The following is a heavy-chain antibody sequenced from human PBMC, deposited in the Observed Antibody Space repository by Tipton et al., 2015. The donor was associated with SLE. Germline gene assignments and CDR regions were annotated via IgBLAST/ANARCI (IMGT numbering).Heavy chain of an antibody. CDR2: INYSGST. Sequence: TLSLTCTIYGGSFSGYHWSWIRQAPGKGLQWIGEINYSGSTNYNPSLKSRVTISVDTSKNRFSLKLSSVTAADTAVYYCARRGVGAIYWYFDLWGQGTLVTVSS. V-gene: IGHV4-34*01. D-gene: IGHD1-26*01. J-gene: IGHJ2*01. CDR3: ARRGVGAIYWYFDL. CDR1: GGSFSGYH.